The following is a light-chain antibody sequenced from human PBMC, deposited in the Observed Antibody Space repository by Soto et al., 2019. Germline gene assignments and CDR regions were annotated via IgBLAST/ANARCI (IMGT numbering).Light chain of an antibody. CDR1: QSISSSY. CDR3: QQRHMWPIT. CDR2: AAS. J-gene: IGKJ5*01. Sequence: EIVLTQSPGTLSLSPGEGGTLSCRASQSISSSYLAWYQQKPGQSPRLLIYAASSRATGISDRFSGSGSGTDFTLTISRLEPEDFAVYYCQQRHMWPITFGQGTRLEIK. V-gene: IGKV3D-20*02.